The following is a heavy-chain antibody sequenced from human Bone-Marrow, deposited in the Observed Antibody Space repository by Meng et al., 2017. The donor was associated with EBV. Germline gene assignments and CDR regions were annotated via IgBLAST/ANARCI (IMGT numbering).Heavy chain of an antibody. J-gene: IGHJ5*02. Sequence: QVQLQQWGAGLLKPSETLSLTCAVYGGSFSVYYWSWIRQPPGKGLEWIGEINHSGSTNYNPSLKSRVTISVDTSKNQFSLQVTSVTAADTAVYYCARQIWTTGPNWIDPWGQGTLVTVSS. CDR2: INHSGST. CDR3: ARQIWTTGPNWIDP. CDR1: GGSFSVYY. V-gene: IGHV4-34*01. D-gene: IGHD3/OR15-3a*01.